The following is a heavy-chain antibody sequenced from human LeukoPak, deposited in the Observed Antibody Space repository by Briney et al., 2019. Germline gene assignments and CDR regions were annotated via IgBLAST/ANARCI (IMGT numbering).Heavy chain of an antibody. CDR3: ARDFSEGYCSGGSCYPSFDY. V-gene: IGHV3-21*01. CDR2: ISSSSSYI. J-gene: IGHJ4*02. CDR1: GFTFSSYS. Sequence: GGSLRLSCAASGFTFSSYSMNWVRQAPGKGLEWVSSISSSSSYIYYADSVKGRFTISRDNAKNSLYLQMNSLRAEDTAVYYCARDFSEGYCSGGSCYPSFDYWGQRTLVTVSS. D-gene: IGHD2-15*01.